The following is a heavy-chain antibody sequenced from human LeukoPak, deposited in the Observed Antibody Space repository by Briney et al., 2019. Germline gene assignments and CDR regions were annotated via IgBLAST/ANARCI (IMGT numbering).Heavy chain of an antibody. J-gene: IGHJ3*02. CDR1: GGSITNDYYY. CDR3: AREGAYCGGDCYGDDAFDI. Sequence: SETLSLTCTVSGGSITNDYYYWGWIRQHPGKGLEWIGYIYYSGSTYYNPSLKSRVTISVDTSKNQFSLKLSSVTAADTAVYYCAREGAYCGGDCYGDDAFDIWGQGTMVTVSS. V-gene: IGHV4-31*03. D-gene: IGHD2-21*02. CDR2: IYYSGST.